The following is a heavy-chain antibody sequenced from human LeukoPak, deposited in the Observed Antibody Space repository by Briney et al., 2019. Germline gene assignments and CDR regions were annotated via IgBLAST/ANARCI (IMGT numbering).Heavy chain of an antibody. CDR2: IGTASDT. V-gene: IGHV3-13*01. CDR1: GFTPSSFD. J-gene: IGHJ6*03. D-gene: IGHD1-1*01. Sequence: PRRSLRPSCAASGFTPSSFDTPWVRQPTGQGLEWVSTIGTASDTYCPGSVEGRFTLSRDNAKNSLYLQMNSLTAGDTAVYYCARGPRRGKYYYMVVWGKGATVTVSS. CDR3: ARGPRRGKYYYMVV.